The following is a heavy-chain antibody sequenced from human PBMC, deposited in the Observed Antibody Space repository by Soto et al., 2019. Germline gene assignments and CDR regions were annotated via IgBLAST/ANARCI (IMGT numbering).Heavy chain of an antibody. J-gene: IGHJ5*02. Sequence: PSETLSLTCTVSGGSISSYYWSWIRQPPGKGLEWIGYIYYSGSTNYNPSLKSRVTISVDTSKNQFSLKLSSVTAADTAVYYCARLDIVVVPAAKGSLSEIFRGECGWFDPWGQGTLVTVSS. CDR1: GGSISSYY. D-gene: IGHD2-2*01. CDR2: IYYSGST. V-gene: IGHV4-59*08. CDR3: ARLDIVVVPAAKGSLSEIFRGECGWFDP.